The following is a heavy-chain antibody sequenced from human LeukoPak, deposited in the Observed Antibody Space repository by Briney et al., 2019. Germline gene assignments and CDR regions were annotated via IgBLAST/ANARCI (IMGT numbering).Heavy chain of an antibody. V-gene: IGHV4-30-2*01. CDR2: IYHSGST. CDR1: GGSISSGGYY. CDR3: ARSYYYGSGSHSFDY. Sequence: SQTLSLTCTVSGGSISSGGYYWSWIRQPPGKGLEWIGYIYHSGSTNYNPSLKSRVTISVDKSKNQFSLKLSSVTAADTAVYYCARSYYYGSGSHSFDYWGQGTLVTVSS. D-gene: IGHD3-10*01. J-gene: IGHJ4*02.